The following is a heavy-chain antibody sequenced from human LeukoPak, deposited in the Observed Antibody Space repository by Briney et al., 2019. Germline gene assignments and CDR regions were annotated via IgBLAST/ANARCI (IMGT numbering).Heavy chain of an antibody. J-gene: IGHJ5*02. CDR2: INHSGST. CDR3: AREDDYIGNWFDP. V-gene: IGHV4-4*02. Sequence: PGGSLRLSCEGSAFIFSGHWMNWVRQTPGKGLEWIGEINHSGSTNYNPSLKSRVTISVDTSKNQFSLKLSSVTAADTAVYYCAREDDYIGNWFDPWGQGTLVTVSS. CDR1: AFIFSGHW. D-gene: IGHD4-11*01.